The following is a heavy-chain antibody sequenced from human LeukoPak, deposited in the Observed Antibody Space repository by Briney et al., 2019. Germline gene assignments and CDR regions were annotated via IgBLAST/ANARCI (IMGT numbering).Heavy chain of an antibody. CDR3: VRDLGMGNYGDY. V-gene: IGHV3-33*01. CDR2: IWADGSEQ. J-gene: IGHJ4*02. CDR1: GFSFNVFG. D-gene: IGHD3-10*01. Sequence: PGASLRLSCAASGFSFNVFGMHWVRQAPGKGLEWVAVIWADGSEQYYADSVRGRFTFSRDNSKRMMYLQMNSLKVEDTAVYYCVRDLGMGNYGDYWGQGTRVTVSS.